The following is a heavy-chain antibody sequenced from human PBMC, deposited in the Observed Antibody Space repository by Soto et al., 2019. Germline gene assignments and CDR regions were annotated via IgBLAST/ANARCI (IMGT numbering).Heavy chain of an antibody. D-gene: IGHD6-19*01. Sequence: ASVKVSCKASGYTFTSYGISWVRQAPGQGLXWMXXIXXYXGXXXYXXXLQGRVTMTTDTSTSTAYMELRSLRSDDTAVYYCARGLAVAGPLGYWGQGTLVTVSS. V-gene: IGHV1-18*01. CDR1: GYTFTSYG. CDR3: ARGLAVAGPLGY. CDR2: IXXYXGXX. J-gene: IGHJ4*02.